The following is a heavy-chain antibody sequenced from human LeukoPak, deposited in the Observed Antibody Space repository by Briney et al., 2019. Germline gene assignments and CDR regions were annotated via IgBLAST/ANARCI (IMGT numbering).Heavy chain of an antibody. V-gene: IGHV3-30*04. CDR3: ARTLRGNRIAVAGTSFDY. CDR1: GFTFSSYA. Sequence: GGSLRLSCAASGFTFSSYAMHWVRQAPGKGLEWVAVISYDGSNKYYADSVKGRFTISRDNSKNTLYLQMYSLRAEDTAVYYCARTLRGNRIAVAGTSFDYWGQGTLVTVSS. CDR2: ISYDGSNK. J-gene: IGHJ4*02. D-gene: IGHD6-19*01.